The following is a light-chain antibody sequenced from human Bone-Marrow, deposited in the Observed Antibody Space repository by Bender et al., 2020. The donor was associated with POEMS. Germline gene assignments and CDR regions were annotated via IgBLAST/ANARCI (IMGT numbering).Light chain of an antibody. V-gene: IGLV2-11*01. CDR3: ASYTTTNSLGV. Sequence: QSVLTQPPSASGSPGQSVTISCAGTSSDVGGSNYVSWYQQHPGKAPKLVIFEVNKRPSGVPDRFSGSKSGNTASLTISGLQAEDEADYYCASYTTTNSLGVFGTGTKVTVL. CDR2: EVN. CDR1: SSDVGGSNY. J-gene: IGLJ1*01.